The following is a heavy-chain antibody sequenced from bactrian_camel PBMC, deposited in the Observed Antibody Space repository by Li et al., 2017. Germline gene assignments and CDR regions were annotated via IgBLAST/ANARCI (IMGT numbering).Heavy chain of an antibody. V-gene: IGHV3S1*01. CDR2: MTTDGDHT. CDR1: EYTYSTNC. D-gene: IGHD5*01. Sequence: WSLALSCEVPEYTYSTNCLGWFRQAPGTKREGVAAMTTDGDHTYVADSVKGRFSISQGNARNVVQLRMKTLKPEDTAMYYCAAVEDCLPVELGAGFGDEWRYWGQGTQVTVS. CDR3: AAVEDCLPVELGAGFGDEWRY. J-gene: IGHJ4*01.